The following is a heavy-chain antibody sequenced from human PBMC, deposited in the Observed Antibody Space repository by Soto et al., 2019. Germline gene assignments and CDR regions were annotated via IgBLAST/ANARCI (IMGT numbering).Heavy chain of an antibody. CDR1: GFTFSSYA. D-gene: IGHD3-10*01. CDR3: AKGVWFGELSDYFDY. Sequence: GSLRLSCAASGFTFSSYAMSWVRQAPGKGLEWVSAISGSGGSTYYADSVKGRFTISRDNSKNTLYLQMNSLRAEDTAVYYCAKGVWFGELSDYFDYWGQGTLVTVSS. CDR2: ISGSGGST. V-gene: IGHV3-23*01. J-gene: IGHJ4*02.